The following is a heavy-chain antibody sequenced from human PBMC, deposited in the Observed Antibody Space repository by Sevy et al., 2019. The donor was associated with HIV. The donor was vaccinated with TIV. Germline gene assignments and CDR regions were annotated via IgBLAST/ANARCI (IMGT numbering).Heavy chain of an antibody. CDR1: GGSISSSSYY. CDR2: IYYSGST. V-gene: IGHV4-39*01. CDR3: ARHDYGDYDPYYFDY. D-gene: IGHD4-17*01. Sequence: SETLSLTCTVSGGSISSSSYYWGWIRQPPGKGLEWIGSIYYSGSTYYNPSLKSRVTISVDTSKNQFSLKLSSVTAADTAVYYCARHDYGDYDPYYFDYWGQGTLVTDSS. J-gene: IGHJ4*02.